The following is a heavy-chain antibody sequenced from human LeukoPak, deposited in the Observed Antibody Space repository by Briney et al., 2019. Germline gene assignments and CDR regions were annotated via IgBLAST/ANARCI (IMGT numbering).Heavy chain of an antibody. CDR1: GGSISSYY. CDR2: IYYSGST. CDR3: ARENHLYYDFLTVYPFAP. Sequence: SETLSLTCTVSGGSISSYYWSWIRQPPGKGLEWIGYIYYSGSTNYNPSLKSRVTISVDTSKNQFSLKLSSVTAADPAVYYCARENHLYYDFLTVYPFAPGGQGPLVTVSS. V-gene: IGHV4-59*01. D-gene: IGHD3-9*01. J-gene: IGHJ5*02.